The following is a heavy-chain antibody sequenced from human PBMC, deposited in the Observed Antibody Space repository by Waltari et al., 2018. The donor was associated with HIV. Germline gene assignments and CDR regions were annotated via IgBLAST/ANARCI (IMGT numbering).Heavy chain of an antibody. CDR3: ARGPPNDLWPPQTRHMDV. Sequence: QVQLVQSGTEVKKPGASVKVSCTASGYTFTGYDMNWVGQATGQGLEWMGWMNPESGNTAYAHKFQGRVTMTRNTSIRTAYMELTSLRSEDTAVYYCARGPPNDLWPPQTRHMDVWGQGTTVTVSS. J-gene: IGHJ6*02. V-gene: IGHV1-8*01. CDR1: GYTFTGYD. CDR2: MNPESGNT. D-gene: IGHD3-3*01.